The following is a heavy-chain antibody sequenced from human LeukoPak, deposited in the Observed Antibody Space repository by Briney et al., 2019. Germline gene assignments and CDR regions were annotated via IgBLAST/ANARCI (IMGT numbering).Heavy chain of an antibody. CDR2: IKPDGSEK. CDR3: ARGASY. CDR1: GFTFSTYW. Sequence: GGSLRLSCAVSGFTFSTYWMSWVRQAPGKGPEWVANIKPDGSEKFYVDSVKGRFTVSRDNAKNVLYLQMNSLRAEDTALYYWARGASYWGQGTLVTVSS. V-gene: IGHV3-7*04. J-gene: IGHJ4*02.